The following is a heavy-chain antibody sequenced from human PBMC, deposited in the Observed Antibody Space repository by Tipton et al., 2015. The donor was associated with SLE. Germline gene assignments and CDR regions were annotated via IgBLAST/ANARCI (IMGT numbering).Heavy chain of an antibody. Sequence: LRLSCTVSGGSISSSSYYWGWIRQPPGKGLEWIGSIYYSGSTYYNPSLKSRVTISVDTSKNQFSLKLSSVTAADTAVYYCARVRSDIVVVVAATYAFDIWGQGTMFTVSS. CDR2: IYYSGST. CDR3: ARVRSDIVVVVAATYAFDI. J-gene: IGHJ3*02. D-gene: IGHD2-15*01. CDR1: GGSISSSSYY. V-gene: IGHV4-39*07.